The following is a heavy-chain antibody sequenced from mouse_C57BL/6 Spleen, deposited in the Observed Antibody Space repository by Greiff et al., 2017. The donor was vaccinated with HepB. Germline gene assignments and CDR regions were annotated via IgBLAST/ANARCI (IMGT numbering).Heavy chain of an antibody. Sequence: VQGVESGPGLVQPSQSLSITCTVSGFSLTSYGVHWVRQSPGKGLEWLGVIWRGGSTDYNAAFMSRLSITKDNSKSQVFFKMNSLQADDTAIYYCAKRAYGNYVNYAMDYWGQGTSVTVSS. J-gene: IGHJ4*01. D-gene: IGHD2-1*01. CDR3: AKRAYGNYVNYAMDY. CDR1: GFSLTSYG. CDR2: IWRGGST. V-gene: IGHV2-5*01.